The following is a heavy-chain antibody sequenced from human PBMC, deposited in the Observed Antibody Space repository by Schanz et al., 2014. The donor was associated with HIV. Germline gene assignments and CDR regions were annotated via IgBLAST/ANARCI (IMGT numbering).Heavy chain of an antibody. V-gene: IGHV3-11*01. CDR2: ISSSGSTV. CDR3: AKDPYQGSSGWLD. CDR1: RFTFSDYH. J-gene: IGHJ1*01. Sequence: QVQLVESGGGLVKPGGSLRLSCAASRFTFSDYHMNWIRQAPGKGLEWVSYISSSGSTVYSADSVKGRFTISRDNAKNSLYLQMNSLRAEDTAVYYCAKDPYQGSSGWLDWGQGTLVTVSS. D-gene: IGHD6-19*01.